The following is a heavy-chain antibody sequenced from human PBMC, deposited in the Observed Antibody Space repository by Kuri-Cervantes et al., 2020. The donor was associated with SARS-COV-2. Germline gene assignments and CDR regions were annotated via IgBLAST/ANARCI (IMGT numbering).Heavy chain of an antibody. CDR3: ARDFIAAAGIDY. Sequence: ASVKVSCKASGYTFTGYYMHWVRQAPGQGLEWMGWINPNSGGTNYAQKFQGRVTMTRDTSISTAYMELSRLRSEDTAVYYCARDFIAAAGIDYWGQGTLVPSPQ. V-gene: IGHV1-2*02. CDR2: INPNSGGT. CDR1: GYTFTGYY. D-gene: IGHD6-13*01. J-gene: IGHJ4*02.